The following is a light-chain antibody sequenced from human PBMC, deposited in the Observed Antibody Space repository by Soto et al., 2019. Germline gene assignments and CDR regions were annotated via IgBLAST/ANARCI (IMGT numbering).Light chain of an antibody. J-gene: IGKJ3*01. V-gene: IGKV1-39*01. Sequence: DIQWTQSPSFLSASVGDRVTITCRVSQSISSYLNWYQQKPGKAPKLLIYDASSLQSGVPSRLIGSGSGTDFTLTISSLQPEEFATYYCQQSYSTFPFGPGTKVDI. CDR1: QSISSY. CDR2: DAS. CDR3: QQSYSTFP.